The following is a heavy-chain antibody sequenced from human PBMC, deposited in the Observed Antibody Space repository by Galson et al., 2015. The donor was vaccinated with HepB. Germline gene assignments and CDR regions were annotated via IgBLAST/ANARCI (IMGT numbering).Heavy chain of an antibody. CDR1: GFTFSSYS. V-gene: IGHV3-48*02. D-gene: IGHD3-10*01. J-gene: IGHJ4*02. CDR3: ARAIRMVRGVDPVDY. CDR2: ISSSSSTI. Sequence: SLRLSCAASGFTFSSYSMNWVRQAPGKGLEWVSYISSSSSTIYYADSVKGRFTISRDNAKNSLYLQMNSLRDEDTAVYYCARAIRMVRGVDPVDYWGQGTLVTVSS.